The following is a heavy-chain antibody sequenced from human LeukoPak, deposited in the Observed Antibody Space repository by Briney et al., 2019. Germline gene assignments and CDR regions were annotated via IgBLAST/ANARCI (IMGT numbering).Heavy chain of an antibody. CDR1: GFTLSSYA. V-gene: IGHV3-23*01. CDR3: ARQELGMFQGSDY. D-gene: IGHD7-27*01. J-gene: IGHJ4*02. Sequence: GGSVSLFCGASGFTLSSYAMSWVRQAPGKGLEWVLAISGSGCNTYYTDSVKGRFTISKDNSKNTLFLQMNNLRAEDTGVYYCARQELGMFQGSDYWGQGTLVTVSS. CDR2: ISGSGCNT.